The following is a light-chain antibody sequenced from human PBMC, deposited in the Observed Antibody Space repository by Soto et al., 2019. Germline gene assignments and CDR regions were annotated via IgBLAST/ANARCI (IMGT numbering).Light chain of an antibody. CDR2: AAS. CDR1: QGIIND. J-gene: IGKJ1*01. CDR3: LQDYNYPRT. Sequence: IQLTQSPSSLSASLGDRVTITCRARQGIINDLAWYQQRPGKAPKLLIYAASHLQSGVPSRFSGSGSGTDFTLTITSLQPEDFATYYCLQDYNYPRTFGHGTKVDIK. V-gene: IGKV1-6*01.